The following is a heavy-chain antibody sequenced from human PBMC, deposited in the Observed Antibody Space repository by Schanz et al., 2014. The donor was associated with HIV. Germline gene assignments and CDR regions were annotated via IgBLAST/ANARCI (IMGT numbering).Heavy chain of an antibody. D-gene: IGHD6-13*01. CDR3: AREIGGQQLAGNQYYYHYYGMDV. V-gene: IGHV3-33*01. CDR1: GFTFSDYG. CDR2: IWDDGSDK. J-gene: IGHJ6*02. Sequence: QVQLVESGGCVVQPWRSLRLSCAASGFTFSDYGMHWARQAPGKGLEWVAVIWDDGSDKYYGDSVKGRFTISRDNSKNTLYLQMNSLRADDTAVYYCAREIGGQQLAGNQYYYHYYGMDVWGQGTTVTVSS.